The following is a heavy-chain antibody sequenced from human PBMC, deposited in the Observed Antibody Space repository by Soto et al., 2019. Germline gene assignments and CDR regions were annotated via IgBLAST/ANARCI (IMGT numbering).Heavy chain of an antibody. D-gene: IGHD3-3*01. CDR1: GFSFSNYA. Sequence: GSLRLSCAASGFSFSNYAMHWVRQAPGKGLEWVAVISYDGSNKYYADSVKGRFTISRDNSKNTLYLQMNSLRAEDTAVYYCATGGSYFDFWGGSSDAFDIWGHGTMVTVSS. J-gene: IGHJ3*02. CDR2: ISYDGSNK. CDR3: ATGGSYFDFWGGSSDAFDI. V-gene: IGHV3-30-3*01.